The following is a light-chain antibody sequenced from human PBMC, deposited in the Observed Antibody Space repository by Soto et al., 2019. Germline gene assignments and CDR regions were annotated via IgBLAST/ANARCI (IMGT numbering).Light chain of an antibody. V-gene: IGKV1-16*01. CDR2: AAS. Sequence: DIQVTQSPSSLSASVGDRVTITCRASQFIDDFLNWFQQRPGKAPKLLIYAASSLQSGVPSRFSGSGSGTEFTLTISSLQPDDFATYHCQQYNSWSGVTFGGGTKVEIK. J-gene: IGKJ4*01. CDR3: QQYNSWSGVT. CDR1: QFIDDF.